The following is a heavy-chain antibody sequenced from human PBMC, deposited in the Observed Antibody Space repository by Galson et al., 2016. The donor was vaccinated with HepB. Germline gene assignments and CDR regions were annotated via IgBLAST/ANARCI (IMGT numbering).Heavy chain of an antibody. J-gene: IGHJ4*02. CDR3: AKGDKVTGWDN. D-gene: IGHD6-19*01. V-gene: IGHV3-23*01. Sequence: SLRLSCAASGLTFSSCAMYWVRQAPGKGLEWVSAVSRSGTNTYHANSVQGRFTVSRDNSKNTLSLQMNSLRAQDTAVYYCAKGDKVTGWDNWGQGTLVAVSS. CDR1: GLTFSSCA. CDR2: VSRSGTNT.